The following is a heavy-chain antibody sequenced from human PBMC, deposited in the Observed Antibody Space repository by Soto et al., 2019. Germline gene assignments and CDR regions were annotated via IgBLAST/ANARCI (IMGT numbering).Heavy chain of an antibody. CDR2: MYHTGTT. CDR3: ARGINYYDSSGDSWFDP. Sequence: QLQLQESGSGLVKPSQTLSLTCTVSGGSINSGRYSWTWIRQPPGEGLQWIGHMYHTGTTYYNPSLMSRVTMLVDTSKNQFPLKLTSVTAADTAMYYCARGINYYDSSGDSWFDPWGQGTLVTVSS. J-gene: IGHJ5*02. D-gene: IGHD3-22*01. CDR1: GGSINSGRYS. V-gene: IGHV4-30-2*01.